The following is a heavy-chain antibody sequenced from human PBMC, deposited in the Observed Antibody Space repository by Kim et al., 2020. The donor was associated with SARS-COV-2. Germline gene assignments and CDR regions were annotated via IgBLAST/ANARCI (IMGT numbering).Heavy chain of an antibody. D-gene: IGHD3-10*01. J-gene: IGHJ6*02. CDR1: GGSFSGYY. CDR3: ARPRAGAGYYYGMDV. CDR2: INHSGST. V-gene: IGHV4-34*01. Sequence: SETLSLTCAVYGGSFSGYYWSWIRQPPGKGLEWIGEINHSGSTNYNPSLKSRVTISVDTSKNQFSLKLSSVTAADTAVYYCARPRAGAGYYYGMDVWGQGTTVTVSS.